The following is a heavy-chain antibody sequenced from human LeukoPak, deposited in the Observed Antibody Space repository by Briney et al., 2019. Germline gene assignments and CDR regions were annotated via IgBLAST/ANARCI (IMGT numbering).Heavy chain of an antibody. CDR1: GYSFTSYW. CDR3: ARHLDGWNYDILTGLDY. J-gene: IGHJ4*02. V-gene: IGHV5-10-1*01. D-gene: IGHD3-9*01. CDR2: IDPSDSYT. Sequence: GESLKISCKGSGYSFTSYWISWVRQMPGKGLEWMGRIDPSDSYTNYSPSFQGHVTISADKSISTAYLQWSSLKASDTAMYYCARHLDGWNYDILTGLDYRGQGTLVTVSS.